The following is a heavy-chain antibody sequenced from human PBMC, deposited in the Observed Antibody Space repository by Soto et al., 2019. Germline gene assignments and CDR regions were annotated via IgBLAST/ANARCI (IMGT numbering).Heavy chain of an antibody. Sequence: EVQLVESGGGLVQPGGSLRLSCAASGFTFSTYAMSWVRQAPGKGLEWVSGISASGGRTYYTDSVKGRFTISRDNSKNTLYLQINSLRAEDTAVYYCASGGGYGDYPKFYYYYGMDVWGQGTTVTVSS. J-gene: IGHJ6*02. D-gene: IGHD4-17*01. V-gene: IGHV3-23*04. CDR2: ISASGGRT. CDR1: GFTFSTYA. CDR3: ASGGGYGDYPKFYYYYGMDV.